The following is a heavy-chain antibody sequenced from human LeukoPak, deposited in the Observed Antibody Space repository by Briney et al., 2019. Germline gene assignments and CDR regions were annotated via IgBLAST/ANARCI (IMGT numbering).Heavy chain of an antibody. Sequence: GSSVKVSCKASGGTFSSYAISWVRQAPGQGLEWMGGIIPIFGTANYAQKFRGRVTITADKSTSTAYMELSSLRSEDTAVYYCARRIAAAHDYWGQGTLATVSS. CDR3: ARRIAAAHDY. CDR2: IIPIFGTA. CDR1: GGTFSSYA. V-gene: IGHV1-69*06. D-gene: IGHD6-13*01. J-gene: IGHJ4*02.